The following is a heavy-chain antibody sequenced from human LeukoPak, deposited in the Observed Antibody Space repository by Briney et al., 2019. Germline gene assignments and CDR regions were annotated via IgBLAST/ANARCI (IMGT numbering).Heavy chain of an antibody. CDR1: GFTFSSHY. CDR2: IKQDGSET. Sequence: GGSLRLSCAASGFTFSSHYMTWVRQAPGKGLEWVANIKQDGSETFCLESMKGRITISRDNAENSVYLQTNSLRVEDTAVYYCARESRLGTGDDAFDMWGQGTMVTVSS. V-gene: IGHV3-7*01. D-gene: IGHD3-10*01. J-gene: IGHJ3*02. CDR3: ARESRLGTGDDAFDM.